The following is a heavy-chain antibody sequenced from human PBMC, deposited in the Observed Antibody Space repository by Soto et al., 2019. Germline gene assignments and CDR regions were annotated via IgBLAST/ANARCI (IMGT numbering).Heavy chain of an antibody. CDR1: GGSFSGYY. Sequence: SETLSLTCAVYGGSFSGYYWSWIRQPPGKGLEWIGEINHSGSTNYNPSLKSRVTISVDTSKNQFSLKLSSVTAADTAVYYCARRPIVVVPAARVRGYYYGMDVWGQGTTVTVS. CDR3: ARRPIVVVPAARVRGYYYGMDV. CDR2: INHSGST. D-gene: IGHD2-2*01. V-gene: IGHV4-34*01. J-gene: IGHJ6*02.